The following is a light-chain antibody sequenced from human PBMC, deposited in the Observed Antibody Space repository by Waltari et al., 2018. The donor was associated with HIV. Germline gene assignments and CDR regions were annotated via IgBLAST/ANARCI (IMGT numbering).Light chain of an antibody. J-gene: IGLJ2*01. CDR1: NSDIGTYNY. Sequence: QSALTQPASVSGSPGQSTTIPCFGTNSDIGTYNYVSWYQQHPGKVPKLLSYEVANRPSGISHRFSGSKSGNTAYLTLSGLQAEDEADYYCSSYTPTSFVVFGGGTKLTVL. V-gene: IGLV2-14*01. CDR2: EVA. CDR3: SSYTPTSFVV.